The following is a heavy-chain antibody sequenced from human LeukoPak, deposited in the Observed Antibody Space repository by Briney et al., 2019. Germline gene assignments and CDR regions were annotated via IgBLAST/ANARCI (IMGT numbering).Heavy chain of an antibody. Sequence: PSETLSLTCTVSGSSVRSFYWNWIRQPAGKGPEWIGRFYSSGITKHNPSLTCRVTMSVDTSKHQFSLNLTSVTAADTAVYYCARGAYSFDTWGQGTVVTVSS. D-gene: IGHD2-21*01. CDR1: GSSVRSFY. J-gene: IGHJ3*02. CDR3: ARGAYSFDT. CDR2: FYSSGIT. V-gene: IGHV4-4*07.